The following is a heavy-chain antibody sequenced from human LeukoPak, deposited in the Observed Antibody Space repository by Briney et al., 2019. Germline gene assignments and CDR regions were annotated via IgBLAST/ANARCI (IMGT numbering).Heavy chain of an antibody. Sequence: SETLFLTCTISGGSTNTYYWSWIRQPPGKGLEWIGYIYYIGSTNYSPSLKSRATISVDTSKNQFSLKLSSVTAADTAVYYCATQDDSSGYYYNYWGQGTLVTVSS. D-gene: IGHD3-22*01. V-gene: IGHV4-59*01. CDR3: ATQDDSSGYYYNY. J-gene: IGHJ4*02. CDR1: GGSTNTYY. CDR2: IYYIGST.